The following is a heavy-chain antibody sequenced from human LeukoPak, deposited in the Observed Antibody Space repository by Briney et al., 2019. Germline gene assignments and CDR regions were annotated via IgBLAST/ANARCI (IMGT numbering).Heavy chain of an antibody. D-gene: IGHD5-18*01. J-gene: IGHJ4*02. CDR1: GGSISSYY. CDR3: ARQRGSATAMLLAY. V-gene: IGHV4-59*08. Sequence: RPSETLSLTCTVSGGSISSYYWNWIRQPPGKGLEWIGYIHYSGSTNYSPSLKSRVTISLDTSRNQFSLKLNSVTAADTAVYYCARQRGSATAMLLAYSGQATLVT. CDR2: IHYSGST.